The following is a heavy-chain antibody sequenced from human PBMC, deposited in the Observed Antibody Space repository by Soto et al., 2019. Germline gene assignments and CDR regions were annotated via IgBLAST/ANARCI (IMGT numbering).Heavy chain of an antibody. CDR3: ARLQVLRFLEWTKFFDY. D-gene: IGHD3-3*01. CDR2: IYYSGST. CDR1: GGSISSSSYY. V-gene: IGHV4-39*01. J-gene: IGHJ4*02. Sequence: PSETLSLTCTVSGGSISSSSYYWGWIRQPPGKGLEWIGSIYYSGSTYYNPSLKSRVTISVDTSKNQFSLKLSSVTAADTAVYYCARLQVLRFLEWTKFFDYWGQGTLVTVS.